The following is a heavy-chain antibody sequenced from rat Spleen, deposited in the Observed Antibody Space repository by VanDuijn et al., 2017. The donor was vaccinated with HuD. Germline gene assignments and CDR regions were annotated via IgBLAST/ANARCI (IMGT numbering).Heavy chain of an antibody. V-gene: IGHV5-7*01. CDR1: GFTFSDYN. CDR3: ARHKRMFTTNPFFFDY. J-gene: IGHJ2*01. D-gene: IGHD1-11*01. CDR2: FSFDGRTT. Sequence: EVQLVESGGGLVQPGRSLKLSCAASGFTFSDYNMAWVRQAPTAGLEWGATFSFDGRTTYYRDSVKGRFTISRDNAKSTLNLQMDSLRAEDTATYFCARHKRMFTTNPFFFDYWGQGVTVTVSS.